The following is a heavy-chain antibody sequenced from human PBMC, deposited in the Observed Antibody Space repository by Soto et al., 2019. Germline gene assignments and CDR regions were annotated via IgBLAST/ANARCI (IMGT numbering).Heavy chain of an antibody. CDR3: ARAPMVAANADTLDY. J-gene: IGHJ4*02. CDR1: GFTFSSYS. D-gene: IGHD2-15*01. CDR2: ISSSSYI. Sequence: GGSLRLSCAASGFTFSSYSMNWVRQAPGKGLEWVSSISSSSYIYYADSVKGRFTISRDNAKNSLYLQMNSLRAEDTAVYYCARAPMVAANADTLDYWGQGT. V-gene: IGHV3-21*01.